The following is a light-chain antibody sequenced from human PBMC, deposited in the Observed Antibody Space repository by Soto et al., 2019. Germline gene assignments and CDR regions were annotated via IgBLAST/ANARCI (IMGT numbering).Light chain of an antibody. CDR1: SSDVGTYTL. Sequence: QSALTQPASVSGSPGQSITISCTGTSSDVGTYTLVSWYQQHPGKAPKLVIYEVNKRPAGVSKRFSGSRSGDTASLTISGLQAEDEADYYCSSYAGHITFYVFGTGTKLTVL. J-gene: IGLJ1*01. CDR2: EVN. CDR3: SSYAGHITFYV. V-gene: IGLV2-23*02.